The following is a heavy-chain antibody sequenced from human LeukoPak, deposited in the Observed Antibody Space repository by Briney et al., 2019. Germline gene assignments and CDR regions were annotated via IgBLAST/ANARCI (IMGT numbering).Heavy chain of an antibody. V-gene: IGHV4-39*01. CDR3: ARAHSGYGYYYYYGMDV. Sequence: YYSGSTYYNPSLKSRVTISVDTSKNQFSLKLSSVTAADTAVYYCARAHSGYGYYYYYGMDVWGQGTTVTVSS. D-gene: IGHD5-12*01. CDR2: YYSGST. J-gene: IGHJ6*02.